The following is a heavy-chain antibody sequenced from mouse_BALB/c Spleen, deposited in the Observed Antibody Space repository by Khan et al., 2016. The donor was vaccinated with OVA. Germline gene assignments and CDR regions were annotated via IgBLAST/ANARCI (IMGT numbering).Heavy chain of an antibody. J-gene: IGHJ3*01. CDR3: ARDDGGFAY. V-gene: IGHV5-17*02. Sequence: EVELVESGGGLVQPGGSRKLSCAASGFTFSSFGMHWVRQAPEKGLEWVAYISSGSSTIYYADTVKGRFTISRDNPKNTLFLQMTSLRSEDTARYYCARDDGGFAYWGQGTLVTVSA. D-gene: IGHD2-3*01. CDR1: GFTFSSFG. CDR2: ISSGSSTI.